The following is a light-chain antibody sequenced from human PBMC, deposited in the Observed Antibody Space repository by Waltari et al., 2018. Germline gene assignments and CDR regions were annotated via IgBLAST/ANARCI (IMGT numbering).Light chain of an antibody. J-gene: IGKJ2*01. CDR3: QQSYSTPYT. CDR2: AAS. Sequence: DIQMTQSPSYLSASVGDRVTITCRASQSISSYLNWYQKKPGKAPRLLIYAASSLQSGVPSRFRGTGSGTDFTLTISSLQPEDFATYYCQQSYSTPYTFGQGTKLEI. V-gene: IGKV1-39*01. CDR1: QSISSY.